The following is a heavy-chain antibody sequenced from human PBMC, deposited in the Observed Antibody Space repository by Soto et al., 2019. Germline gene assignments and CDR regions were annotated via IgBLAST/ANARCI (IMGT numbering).Heavy chain of an antibody. Sequence: GGSLRLSCAASGFTFSSYGMHWVRQAPGKGLEWVAVIWYDGSNKYYADSVKGRFTISRDNSKNTLYLQMNSLRAEDTAVYYCARDSPTGELHFDYWGQGTLVTVSS. CDR1: GFTFSSYG. V-gene: IGHV3-33*01. CDR2: IWYDGSNK. J-gene: IGHJ4*02. CDR3: ARDSPTGELHFDY. D-gene: IGHD1-26*01.